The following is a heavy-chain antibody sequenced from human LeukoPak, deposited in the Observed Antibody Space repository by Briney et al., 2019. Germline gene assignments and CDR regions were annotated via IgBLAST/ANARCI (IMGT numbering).Heavy chain of an antibody. D-gene: IGHD1-26*01. Sequence: SETLSLTCTVSGGSISSYYWSWIRQPPGKGLEWLGYIYYSGSTNYNPSLKSRVTISVDTSKNQFSLKLSSVTAADTAVYYCARGRGLYYFDYWGQGTLVTVSS. J-gene: IGHJ4*02. CDR2: IYYSGST. CDR3: ARGRGLYYFDY. V-gene: IGHV4-59*01. CDR1: GGSISSYY.